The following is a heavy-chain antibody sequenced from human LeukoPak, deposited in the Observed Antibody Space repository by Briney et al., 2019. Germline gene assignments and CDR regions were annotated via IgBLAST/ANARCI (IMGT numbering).Heavy chain of an antibody. J-gene: IGHJ4*02. CDR2: IKSKTDGGTT. V-gene: IGHV3-15*01. D-gene: IGHD3-10*01. CDR3: TTVIAPPANKWFGESYYFDY. Sequence: GGSLRLSCAASGFTFSNAWMSWVRQAPGKGLEWVGRIKSKTDGGTTDYAAPVKGRFTIPRDDSKNTLYLQMNSLKTEDTAVYYCTTVIAPPANKWFGESYYFDYWGQGTLVTVSS. CDR1: GFTFSNAW.